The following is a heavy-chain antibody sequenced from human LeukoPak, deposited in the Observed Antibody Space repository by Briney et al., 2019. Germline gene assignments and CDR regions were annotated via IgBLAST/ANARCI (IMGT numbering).Heavy chain of an antibody. J-gene: IGHJ4*02. CDR2: IRSKANSYAT. Sequence: PGGSLRLSCAASGFTFSGSAMHWVRQASGKGLEWVGRIRSKANSYATAYAASVKGRFTISRDDSKNTAYLQMNSLKTEDTAVYYCTRHYYYDSSGYHFDYRGQGTLVTVSS. V-gene: IGHV3-73*01. D-gene: IGHD3-22*01. CDR1: GFTFSGSA. CDR3: TRHYYYDSSGYHFDY.